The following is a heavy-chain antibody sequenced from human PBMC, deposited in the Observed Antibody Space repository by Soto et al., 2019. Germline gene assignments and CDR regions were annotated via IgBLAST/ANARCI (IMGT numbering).Heavy chain of an antibody. CDR2: IYQSGST. CDR1: GVSISSDGYS. D-gene: IGHD3-3*01. CDR3: ARAYYDFWTSYHYGMDV. J-gene: IGHJ6*02. Sequence: QLQLQESGSGLVKPSQTLSLTCAVSGVSISSDGYSWSWIRQPPGKGLEWIGFIYQSGSTYYNPSLKSRGTMSVDRSKNQSSLKRTSVTAADTAVYYCARAYYDFWTSYHYGMDVWGQGTTVTVSS. V-gene: IGHV4-30-2*01.